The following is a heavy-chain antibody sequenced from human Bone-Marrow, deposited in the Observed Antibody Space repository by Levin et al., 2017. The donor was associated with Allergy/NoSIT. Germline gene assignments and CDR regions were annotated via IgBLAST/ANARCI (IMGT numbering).Heavy chain of an antibody. CDR1: GFKFDYYS. Sequence: GGSLRLSCVASGFKFDYYSIHWVRQAPGQGLEWVSTVTWVAGTTSYADSVKGRFTASRDDSLNSLYLQMNNLKIEDTALYYCAKDSVGAPYTSSWAIDEWGQGTLVTVSS. J-gene: IGHJ4*02. V-gene: IGHV3-43*01. D-gene: IGHD6-13*01. CDR2: VTWVAGTT. CDR3: AKDSVGAPYTSSWAIDE.